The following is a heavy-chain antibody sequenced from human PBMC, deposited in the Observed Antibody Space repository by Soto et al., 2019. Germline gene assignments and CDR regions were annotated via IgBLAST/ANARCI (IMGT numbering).Heavy chain of an antibody. CDR2: IYPADSDT. CDR1: GYSFTNYW. Sequence: HGESLKISCKGSGYSFTNYWIGWVRQMPGKGMEWMGVIYPADSDTRYSPSFQGQVTFSAAKSISTAYLHWPSLKASDTAMYYCGRRDRVAMAGYDGFNICGQGTMGTVSS. D-gene: IGHD6-19*01. J-gene: IGHJ3*02. CDR3: GRRDRVAMAGYDGFNI. V-gene: IGHV5-51*01.